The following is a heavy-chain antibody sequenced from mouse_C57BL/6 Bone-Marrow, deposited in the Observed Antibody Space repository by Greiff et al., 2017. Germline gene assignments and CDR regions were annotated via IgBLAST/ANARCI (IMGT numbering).Heavy chain of an antibody. D-gene: IGHD1-1*01. Sequence: QVQLQQSGPGLVQPSQSLSITCTVSGFSLTSYGVHWVRQSPGKGLEWLGVLWSGGSTDYNAAFISRLSISKDNSKSQVFFKMNSLQADDTAIYFCARNSGYYGSSVYDYWGQGTTLTVSS. J-gene: IGHJ2*01. V-gene: IGHV2-2*01. CDR3: ARNSGYYGSSVYDY. CDR2: LWSGGST. CDR1: GFSLTSYG.